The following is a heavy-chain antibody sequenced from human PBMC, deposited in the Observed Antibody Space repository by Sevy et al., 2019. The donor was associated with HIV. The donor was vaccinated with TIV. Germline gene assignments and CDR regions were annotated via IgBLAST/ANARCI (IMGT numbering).Heavy chain of an antibody. V-gene: IGHV3-64*01. Sequence: GGSLGLSCAASGFTLSDYAMHWVRQAPGKGLEYVSGISSHGGYIFYANSVKGRFTISRDTSKNTLYLQMGSLRGEDMAVYYCAREDRAEAGTGGFDYWGLGTLVTVSS. CDR1: GFTLSDYA. D-gene: IGHD6-19*01. CDR3: AREDRAEAGTGGFDY. CDR2: ISSHGGYI. J-gene: IGHJ4*02.